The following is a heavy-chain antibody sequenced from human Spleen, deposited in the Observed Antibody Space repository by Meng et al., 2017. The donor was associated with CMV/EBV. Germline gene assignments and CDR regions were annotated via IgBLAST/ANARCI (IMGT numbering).Heavy chain of an antibody. J-gene: IGHJ5*02. CDR3: ARVRYSSSWYMGPRGFDP. CDR1: SISSSNL. V-gene: IGHV4-4*02. CDR2: IYHSGST. Sequence: SISSSNLWTWVRQVPGKGLEWIGEIYHSGSTNYNPSLKSRVTISVDKFKNQFSLKLGSVTAADTAVYYCARVRYSSSWYMGPRGFDPWGQGTLVTVSS. D-gene: IGHD6-13*01.